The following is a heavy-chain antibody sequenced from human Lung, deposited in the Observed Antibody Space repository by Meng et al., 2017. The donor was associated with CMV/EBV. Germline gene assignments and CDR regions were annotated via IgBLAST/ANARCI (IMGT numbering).Heavy chain of an antibody. CDR1: GYSFTTYG. CDR2: INAGNGNT. V-gene: IGHV1-3*01. Sequence: QVQLAQSGAEVKKPGAAVKVSFKASGYSFTTYGMHWVRQAPGQRLEWMGWINAGNGNTKYSEKFQSRVTITRDTAASTAYMELSSLRSEDTAVYYCARTGCSSSSCYDYWGQGTLVTVSS. D-gene: IGHD2-2*01. J-gene: IGHJ4*02. CDR3: ARTGCSSSSCYDY.